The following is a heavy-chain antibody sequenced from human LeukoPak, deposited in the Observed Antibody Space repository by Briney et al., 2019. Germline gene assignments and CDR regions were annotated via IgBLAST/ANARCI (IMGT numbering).Heavy chain of an antibody. CDR2: VHYSGST. D-gene: IGHD2-15*01. Sequence: SETLSLTCTVSGGSISTNSYYWGWIRQPPGKGLEWIGSVHYSGSTHYNPSLKSRVTVSVDTSKNQFSLKLSSVTAADTAVYYCARHLGDVLVVAATHTAVYYCGRGPLVTIS. J-gene: IGHJ4*02. V-gene: IGHV4-39*01. CDR1: GGSISTNSYY. CDR3: ARHLGDVLVVAATHTAVYY.